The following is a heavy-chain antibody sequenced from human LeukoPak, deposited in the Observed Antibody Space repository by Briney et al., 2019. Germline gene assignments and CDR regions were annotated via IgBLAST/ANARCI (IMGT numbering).Heavy chain of an antibody. V-gene: IGHV1-69*06. CDR2: IIPIFGTA. D-gene: IGHD6-6*01. CDR1: GGTFSSYA. J-gene: IGHJ4*02. Sequence: SVEVSCKASGGTFSSYAISWVRQAPGQGLEWMGGIIPIFGTANYAQKFQGRVTITADKSTSTAYMELSSLRSEDTAVYYCARDPGSSNPFDYWGQGTLVTVSS. CDR3: ARDPGSSNPFDY.